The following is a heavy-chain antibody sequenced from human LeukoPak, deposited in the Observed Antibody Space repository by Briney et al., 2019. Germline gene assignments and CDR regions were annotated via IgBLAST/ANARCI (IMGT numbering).Heavy chain of an antibody. CDR1: GGSFSGYY. J-gene: IGHJ4*02. CDR2: INHSGST. V-gene: IGHV4-34*01. CDR3: ARGGSSHRLFDY. D-gene: IGHD6-25*01. Sequence: PSETLSLTCAVYGGSFSGYYWSWIRQPPGKGLEWIGEINHSGSTNYNPSLKSRVTISVDTSKNQFSLKLSSVTAADTAVYHCARGGSSHRLFDYWGQGTLVTVSS.